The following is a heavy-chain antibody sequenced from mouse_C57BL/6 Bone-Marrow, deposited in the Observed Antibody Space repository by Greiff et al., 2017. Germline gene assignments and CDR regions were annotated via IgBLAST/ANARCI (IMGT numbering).Heavy chain of an antibody. CDR1: GFTFSNYW. J-gene: IGHJ3*01. CDR3: TVTTVVAKSWFAY. Sequence: EVMLVESGGGLVQPGGSMKLSCVASGFTFSNYWMNWVRQSPEKGLEWVAQIRLKSDNYATHYAESVKGRFTISRDDSKSSVYLQMNNLRAEDTGIYYCTVTTVVAKSWFAYWGQGTLVTVSA. D-gene: IGHD1-1*01. CDR2: IRLKSDNYAT. V-gene: IGHV6-3*01.